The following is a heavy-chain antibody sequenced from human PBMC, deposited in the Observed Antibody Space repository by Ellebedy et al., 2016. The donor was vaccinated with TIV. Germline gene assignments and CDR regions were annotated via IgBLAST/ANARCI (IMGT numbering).Heavy chain of an antibody. CDR1: GFTFSSHW. Sequence: PGGSLRLSCAASGFTFSSHWMHRVRQAPGKGLMWVASINIDGSRTDYADSVKGRFTISRDNAKNTLYLQTNSLRAEDTAVYYCARVRPHSVWHDAFDVWGQGTMVTVSA. J-gene: IGHJ3*01. CDR3: ARVRPHSVWHDAFDV. CDR2: INIDGSRT. D-gene: IGHD3-16*01. V-gene: IGHV3-74*01.